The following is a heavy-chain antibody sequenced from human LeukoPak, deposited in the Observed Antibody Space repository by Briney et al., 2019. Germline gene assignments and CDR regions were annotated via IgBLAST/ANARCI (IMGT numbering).Heavy chain of an antibody. V-gene: IGHV3-7*01. CDR1: GFTFSSYW. Sequence: PGGSLRLSCAASGFTFSSYWMSWVRQAPGKGLEWVANIKQDGSEKYYVDSVKGRFTISRDNAKNSLYLQMNSLRAEDTAVYYCAREKTTDYYYYVDVWGKGTTVTVSS. J-gene: IGHJ6*03. CDR2: IKQDGSEK. D-gene: IGHD4-11*01. CDR3: AREKTTDYYYYVDV.